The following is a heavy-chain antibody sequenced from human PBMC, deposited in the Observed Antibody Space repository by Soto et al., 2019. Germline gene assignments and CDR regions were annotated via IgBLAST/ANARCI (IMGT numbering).Heavy chain of an antibody. J-gene: IGHJ4*02. CDR1: GFTFSSYG. CDR3: AKDLEAFDY. Sequence: PGGSLRLSCAASGFTFSSYGMHWFRQAPGKGLEWVAVISYDGSNKYYADSVKGRFTISRDNSKNTLYLQMNSLRAEDTAVYYCAKDLEAFDYWGQGTLVTVSS. V-gene: IGHV3-30*18. CDR2: ISYDGSNK.